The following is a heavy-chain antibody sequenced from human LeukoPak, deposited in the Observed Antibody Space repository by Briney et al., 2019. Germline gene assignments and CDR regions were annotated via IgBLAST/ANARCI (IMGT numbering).Heavy chain of an antibody. CDR1: GGPISEYS. V-gene: IGHV4-59*01. D-gene: IGHD6-13*01. Sequence: PSEPLSLTCSVCGGPISEYSWSWLRQPPGKGLAWIGYISGSTSYNPSLRSRVTMSIDTSKNQFSLNLSAVTAADTAVYYCAREREQPEDYFDCWGQGILVTVSS. J-gene: IGHJ4*02. CDR3: AREREQPEDYFDC. CDR2: ISGST.